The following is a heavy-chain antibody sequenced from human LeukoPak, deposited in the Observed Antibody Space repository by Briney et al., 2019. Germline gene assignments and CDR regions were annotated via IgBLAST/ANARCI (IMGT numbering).Heavy chain of an antibody. CDR3: ARGMEWIQLWFDY. D-gene: IGHD5-18*01. Sequence: PSQTLSLTCTVSGGSISSGSYYWSWIRQPAGKGLEWIGRIYTSGSTNYNPSLKSRVTISVDTSKNQFSLKLSSVTAADTAVYYCARGMEWIQLWFDYWGQGTLVTVSS. CDR2: IYTSGST. CDR1: GGSISSGSYY. V-gene: IGHV4-61*02. J-gene: IGHJ4*02.